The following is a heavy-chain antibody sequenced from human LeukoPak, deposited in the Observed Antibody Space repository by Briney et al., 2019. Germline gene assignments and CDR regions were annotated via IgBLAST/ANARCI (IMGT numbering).Heavy chain of an antibody. CDR1: GFTYSSYR. CDR2: INGDGRTT. Sequence: PGGSLRLSCAASGFTYSSYRMHWVRQAPGKGLVWVSRINGDGRTTSYVDSVKGRFTISRDNAKNTLYLQMNSMRAEDTAVYYCSRAFNSGLSANDYWGQGTLVTVSS. J-gene: IGHJ4*02. V-gene: IGHV3-74*01. D-gene: IGHD6-19*01. CDR3: SRAFNSGLSANDY.